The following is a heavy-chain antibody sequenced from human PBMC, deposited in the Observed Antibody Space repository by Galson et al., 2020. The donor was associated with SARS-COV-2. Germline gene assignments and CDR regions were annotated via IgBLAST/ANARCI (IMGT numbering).Heavy chain of an antibody. Sequence: SETLSLTCAVSGGSISSSDWWGWVRQPPGKGLEWIGEIFHSGYTNYNPSLKSRVTMSLDTSKNQFSLKLSSVTAADTAVYYCSRIIVTAYYFSYMDVWGKGTTVTVSS. CDR3: SRIIVTAYYFSYMDV. CDR2: IFHSGYT. CDR1: GGSISSSDW. D-gene: IGHD2-21*02. J-gene: IGHJ6*03. V-gene: IGHV4-4*02.